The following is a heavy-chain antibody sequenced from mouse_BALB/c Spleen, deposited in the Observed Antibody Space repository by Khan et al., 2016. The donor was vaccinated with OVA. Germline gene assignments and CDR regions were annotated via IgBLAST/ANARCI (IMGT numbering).Heavy chain of an antibody. CDR3: ARAFYYGAWFAY. J-gene: IGHJ3*01. V-gene: IGHV2-9*02. D-gene: IGHD1-1*01. Sequence: VQLQESGPGLVAPSQSLSITCTVSGFSLNSYGVHWVRQPPGKSREWRGVIWAGGSTNLNSALMSRLNITKDNSKSQVFLKMISLPIDDTAMSSCARAFYYGAWFAYWGQGTLVTVST. CDR1: GFSLNSYG. CDR2: IWAGGST.